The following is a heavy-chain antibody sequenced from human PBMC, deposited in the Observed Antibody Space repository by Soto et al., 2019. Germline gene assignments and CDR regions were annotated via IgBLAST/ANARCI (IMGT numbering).Heavy chain of an antibody. Sequence: GGSLRLSCAASGFTFSSYGMHWIRQAPGKGLEWVAVISYDGSNKYYADSVKGRFTISRDNSKNTLYLQMNSLRAEDTAVYYCAKDSGSYYNWFDPWGQGTLVTVSS. J-gene: IGHJ5*02. CDR1: GFTFSSYG. D-gene: IGHD1-26*01. CDR3: AKDSGSYYNWFDP. V-gene: IGHV3-30*18. CDR2: ISYDGSNK.